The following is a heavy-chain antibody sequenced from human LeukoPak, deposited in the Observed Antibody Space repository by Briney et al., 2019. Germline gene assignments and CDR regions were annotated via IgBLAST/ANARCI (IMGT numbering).Heavy chain of an antibody. J-gene: IGHJ4*02. CDR2: ISSSSSYI. D-gene: IGHD1-26*01. V-gene: IGHV3-21*01. CDR3: ARDGSGSYYALDY. Sequence: GGSLRLSCAASGFTFSSYAMNWVRQAPGKGLEWVSSISSSSSYIYYADSVKGRFTISRDNAKNSLYLQMNSLRAEDTAVYYCARDGSGSYYALDYRGQGTLVTVSS. CDR1: GFTFSSYA.